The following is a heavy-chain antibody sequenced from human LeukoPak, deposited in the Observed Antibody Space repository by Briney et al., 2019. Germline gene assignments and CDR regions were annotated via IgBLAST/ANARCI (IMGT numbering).Heavy chain of an antibody. CDR2: INGDNGKT. CDR1: GYTFTTYA. V-gene: IGHV1-3*01. CDR3: ARAPYDILTGYSLNWFGP. Sequence: ASVKVSCKASGYTFTTYAMHWVRQAPGQRLEWMGWINGDNGKTKYSQKFQGRITITRDTSAYTAYMELRSLSSADTAVYFCARAPYDILTGYSLNWFGPWGQGPLVTVSS. D-gene: IGHD3-9*01. J-gene: IGHJ5*02.